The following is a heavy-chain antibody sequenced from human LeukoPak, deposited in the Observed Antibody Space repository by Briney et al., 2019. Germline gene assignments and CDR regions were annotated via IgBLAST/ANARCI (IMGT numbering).Heavy chain of an antibody. CDR1: GLAVSGNY. Sequence: PGGSLRLSCATSGLAVSGNYMSWVRLAPGKGLEWVSVIYSGGNTYYADSVKGRFTISRDNSKSILYLQMNSLRVDDTAVYYCARGRIEGNTGYYFDNWGQGTLVTVSS. CDR2: IYSGGNT. CDR3: ARGRIEGNTGYYFDN. D-gene: IGHD3-9*01. V-gene: IGHV3-53*01. J-gene: IGHJ4*02.